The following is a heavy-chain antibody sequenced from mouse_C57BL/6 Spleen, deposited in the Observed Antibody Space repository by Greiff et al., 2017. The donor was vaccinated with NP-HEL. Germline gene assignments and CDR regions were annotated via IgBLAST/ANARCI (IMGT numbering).Heavy chain of an antibody. CDR2: IDPSDSYT. Sequence: QVQLQQPGAELVKPGASVKLSCKASGYTFTSYWMQWVKQRPGQGLEWIGEIDPSDSYTNYNQKFKGKATLTVDTSSSTAYMQLSSLTSEDSAVYYCARFDGYYGYAMDYWGQGTSVTVSS. CDR1: GYTFTSYW. V-gene: IGHV1-50*01. J-gene: IGHJ4*01. CDR3: ARFDGYYGYAMDY. D-gene: IGHD2-3*01.